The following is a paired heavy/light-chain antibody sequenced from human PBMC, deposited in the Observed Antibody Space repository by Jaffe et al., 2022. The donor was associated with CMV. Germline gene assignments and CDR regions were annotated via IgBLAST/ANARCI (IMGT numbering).Light chain of an antibody. CDR1: QSLYTY. Sequence: EIVLTQSPATLSLSPGERATLSCRASQSLYTYLAWYQQRPGQAPRLLIYDTSNRATGIPARFSGSGSGTDFSLTISSLEPEDSAVYYCQQRRSWYTFGQGTKLEIK. CDR3: QQRRSWYT. V-gene: IGKV3-11*01. CDR2: DTS. J-gene: IGKJ2*01.
Heavy chain of an antibody. Sequence: EVQLVESGGGLVQPGGSLRLSCTASGFIFDDYAVSWVRQAPGRGLEWVSGISWHSGNIEYADSVKGRFTISRDSAKKSLYLQMNSLRVEDTALYYCAILPSGACNSSTCFDCWGQGTLVTVSS. CDR1: GFIFDDYA. D-gene: IGHD2-2*01. J-gene: IGHJ4*02. CDR2: ISWHSGNI. V-gene: IGHV3-9*01. CDR3: AILPSGACNSSTCFDC.